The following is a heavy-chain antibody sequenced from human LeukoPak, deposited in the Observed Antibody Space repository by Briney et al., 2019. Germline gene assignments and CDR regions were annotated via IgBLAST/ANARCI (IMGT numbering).Heavy chain of an antibody. CDR2: IYSGGST. D-gene: IGHD3-10*01. Sequence: GGSLRLSCAASGFTFSSYTMNWVRQAPGKGLEWVSVIYSGGSTYYADSVKGRFTISRDNSKNTLYLQMNSLRAEDTAVYYCASGTMVRGASDVWGQGTTVTVSS. J-gene: IGHJ6*02. CDR1: GFTFSSYT. CDR3: ASGTMVRGASDV. V-gene: IGHV3-53*01.